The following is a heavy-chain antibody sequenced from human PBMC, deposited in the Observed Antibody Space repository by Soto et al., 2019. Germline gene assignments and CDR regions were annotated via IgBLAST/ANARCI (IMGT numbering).Heavy chain of an antibody. CDR2: IYYSGST. J-gene: IGHJ1*01. V-gene: IGHV4-30-4*01. Sequence: PSETLSLTCTVSGGSISSGDYYWSWIRQPPGKGLEWIGYIYYSGSTYYNPSLKSRVTISVDTSKNQFSLKLSSVTAADTAVYYCATFSHTIGYCSGGSCYSTEYFQHWGQGTLVTVSS. D-gene: IGHD2-15*01. CDR1: GGSISSGDYY. CDR3: ATFSHTIGYCSGGSCYSTEYFQH.